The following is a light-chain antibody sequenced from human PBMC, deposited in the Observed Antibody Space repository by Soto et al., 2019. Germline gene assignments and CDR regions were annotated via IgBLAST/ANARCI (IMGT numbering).Light chain of an antibody. CDR1: SRDVGGYNF. Sequence: QSALTQPASVSGSPGQSITISCSGTSRDVGGYNFVSWFQQHPGKAPKLLIYEVRNRPSGVSDRFSASKSGNTASLTISGLQAEDEADYYCSSSTGSNTWVFGGGTKLNVL. CDR2: EVR. V-gene: IGLV2-14*01. J-gene: IGLJ3*02. CDR3: SSSTGSNTWV.